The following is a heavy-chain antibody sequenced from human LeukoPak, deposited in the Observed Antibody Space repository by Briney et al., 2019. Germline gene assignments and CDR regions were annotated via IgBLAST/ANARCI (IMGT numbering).Heavy chain of an antibody. V-gene: IGHV3-20*04. Sequence: PGGSLRLSCAASGFTFEDYGMSWVRQPPGKGLEWVSGINWNGGNTGYADSVRGRFTISRDSSKNTLYLQMNSLRAEDTAVYYCAKSGLNRFDYWGQGTLVTVSS. CDR2: INWNGGNT. J-gene: IGHJ4*02. CDR3: AKSGLNRFDY. D-gene: IGHD2-15*01. CDR1: GFTFEDYG.